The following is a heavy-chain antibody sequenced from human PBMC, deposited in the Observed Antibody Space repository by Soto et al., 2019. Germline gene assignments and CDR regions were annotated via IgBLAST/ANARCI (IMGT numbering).Heavy chain of an antibody. CDR3: ERSSMVPVDYFDL. J-gene: IGHJ4*02. D-gene: IGHD3-10*01. CDR1: GDSLKNHY. Sequence: PXATLSLTFSVSGDSLKNHYWAWIRHSPGKGLEWIGNIYDSGSTNYSPALKSRVSMSVDTSKNLFSLKMNSVTAADTAVYYCERSSMVPVDYFDLCGQGTVVTVSS. CDR2: IYDSGST. V-gene: IGHV4-59*11.